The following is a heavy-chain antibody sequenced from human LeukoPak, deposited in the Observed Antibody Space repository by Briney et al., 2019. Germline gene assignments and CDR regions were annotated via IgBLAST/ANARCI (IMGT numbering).Heavy chain of an antibody. CDR1: GFTFSSYS. CDR2: ISSSSSYI. V-gene: IGHV3-21*01. J-gene: IGHJ4*02. CDR3: ARDVTSCGGDCYTVGAFDY. D-gene: IGHD2-21*02. Sequence: PGGSLRLSCAASGFTFSSYSMNWVRQAPGKGLEWVSSISSSSSYIYYADSVKGRFTISRDNAKNSLYLQMNSLRAEDTAVYYCARDVTSCGGDCYTVGAFDYWGQGTLVTVSS.